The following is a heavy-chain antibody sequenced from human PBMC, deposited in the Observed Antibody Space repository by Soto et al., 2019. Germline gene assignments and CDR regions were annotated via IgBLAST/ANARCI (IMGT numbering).Heavy chain of an antibody. CDR1: GDSVTISDYY. D-gene: IGHD3-22*01. V-gene: IGHV4-39*01. J-gene: IGHJ4*02. Sequence: QLQLQESGPGLVTPSETLSLTCTVSGDSVTISDYYWGWIRQPPGKGLEWIGSIHYSGSTYYNPSLKSRVTISGDTSKKQFSLKLTSVTAADAAVYYCAAHDSGGYYAEYWGQGTLVTVSA. CDR2: IHYSGST. CDR3: AAHDSGGYYAEY.